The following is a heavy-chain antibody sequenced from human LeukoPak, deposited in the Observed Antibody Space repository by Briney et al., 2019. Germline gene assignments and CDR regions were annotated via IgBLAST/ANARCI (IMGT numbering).Heavy chain of an antibody. Sequence: SGGSLRLSCAGSGFTFSDHDMDWVRQAPGKGLEWVGRIRNKANSYTTEYAASVKGRFTISRDNSKNTLFLQMNSLRAEDTAVYYCARGFYRVRHDQSTYYFVHWGQGTLVTVSS. CDR1: GFTFSDHD. CDR2: IRNKANSYTT. J-gene: IGHJ4*02. V-gene: IGHV3-72*01. D-gene: IGHD3-16*02. CDR3: ARGFYRVRHDQSTYYFVH.